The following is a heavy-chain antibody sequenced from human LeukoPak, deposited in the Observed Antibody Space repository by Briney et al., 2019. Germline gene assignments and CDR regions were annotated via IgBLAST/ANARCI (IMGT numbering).Heavy chain of an antibody. V-gene: IGHV3-9*01. CDR1: GFTFDDYA. D-gene: IGHD3-9*01. J-gene: IGHJ6*02. CDR3: AKENYDILTGYKGYDMDV. Sequence: GRSLRLSCAASGFTFDDYAMHWDRQAPGKGLEWVSGISWNSGSIGYADSVKGRFTISRDNAKKSLYLQMNSLRAEDTALYYCAKENYDILTGYKGYDMDVWGQGTTVTVSS. CDR2: ISWNSGSI.